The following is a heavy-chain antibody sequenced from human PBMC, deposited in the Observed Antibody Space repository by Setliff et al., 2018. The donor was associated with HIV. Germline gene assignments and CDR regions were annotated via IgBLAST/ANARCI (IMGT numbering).Heavy chain of an antibody. J-gene: IGHJ5*02. D-gene: IGHD3-10*01. CDR2: TKNKDNSFTT. Sequence: GGSLRLSCAASGFTFSNAWMDWVRQAPGKGLEWVGRTKNKDNSFTTEYAASVKGRFTISRDDSKNSLSLHMNSLKTEDTAVYYCAVWIREVISWGRGTLVTVSS. CDR1: GFTFSNAW. V-gene: IGHV3-72*01. CDR3: AVWIREVIS.